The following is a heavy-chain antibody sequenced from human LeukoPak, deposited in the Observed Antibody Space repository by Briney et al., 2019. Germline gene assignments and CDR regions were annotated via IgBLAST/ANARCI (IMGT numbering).Heavy chain of an antibody. D-gene: IGHD6-19*01. CDR2: IYYSGST. J-gene: IGHJ4*02. CDR3: ARQSVAGLLYFDY. V-gene: IGHV4-59*08. CDR1: GGSISSYY. Sequence: PSETLSLTCTVSGGSISSYYWSWIRQPPGEGLEWIGYIYYSGSTNYNPSLKSRVTISVDTSKNQFSLKLSSVTAADTAVYYCARQSVAGLLYFDYWGQGTLVTVSS.